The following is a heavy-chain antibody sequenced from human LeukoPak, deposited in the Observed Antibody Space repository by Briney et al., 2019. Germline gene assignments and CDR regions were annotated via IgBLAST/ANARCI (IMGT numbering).Heavy chain of an antibody. J-gene: IGHJ5*02. CDR1: GYTFSGYY. Sequence: ASVKVSCKTSGYTFSGYYIHWVRQAPGQGLEWMGIINPSGGSTSYAQKFQGRVTMTRDTSTSTVYMELSSLRSEDTAVYYCARDGVAAAGTWGQGTLVTVSS. D-gene: IGHD6-13*01. V-gene: IGHV1-46*01. CDR2: INPSGGST. CDR3: ARDGVAAAGT.